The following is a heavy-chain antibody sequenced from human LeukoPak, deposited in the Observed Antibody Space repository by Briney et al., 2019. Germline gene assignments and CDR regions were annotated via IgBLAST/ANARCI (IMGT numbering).Heavy chain of an antibody. CDR2: ISSSSSYI. Sequence: GGSLRLSCAASGFTFSSYSMNWVRQGPGKGLEWVSSISSSSSYIYYADSVKGRFTISRDNAKNSLYLQMNSLRAEDTAVYYCATLMWELPGYWGQGTLVTVSS. J-gene: IGHJ4*02. CDR1: GFTFSSYS. V-gene: IGHV3-21*01. CDR3: ATLMWELPGY. D-gene: IGHD1-26*01.